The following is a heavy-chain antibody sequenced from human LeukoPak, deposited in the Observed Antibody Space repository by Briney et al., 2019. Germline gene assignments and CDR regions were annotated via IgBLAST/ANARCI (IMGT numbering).Heavy chain of an antibody. J-gene: IGHJ3*02. CDR2: ITSSSNYK. CDR3: ARSGTYRNAAFDI. Sequence: GGSLRLSCAASGFTFSIYSMNWVRQAPGKGLEWLSSITSSSNYKYYADSVKGRFTISRDNAKNSLDLQMNSLRAEDTAVYYCARSGTYRNAAFDIWGQGTMVTVSS. CDR1: GFTFSIYS. V-gene: IGHV3-21*04. D-gene: IGHD1-26*01.